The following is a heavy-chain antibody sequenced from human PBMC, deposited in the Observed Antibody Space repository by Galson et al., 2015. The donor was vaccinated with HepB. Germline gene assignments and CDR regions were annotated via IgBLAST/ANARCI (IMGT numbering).Heavy chain of an antibody. CDR2: ANPKSGDT. CDR1: GYTFTNFD. V-gene: IGHV1-8*01. CDR3: ATAPVYSNYFDY. J-gene: IGHJ4*02. Sequence: SVKVSCKASGYTFTNFDINWVRQATGQGLEWMGWANPKSGDTVYAQNFQGRVTMTSNTSLSTAYIELTSLRSDDTAVYYCATAPVYSNYFDYWGQGALVTVSS. D-gene: IGHD4-11*01.